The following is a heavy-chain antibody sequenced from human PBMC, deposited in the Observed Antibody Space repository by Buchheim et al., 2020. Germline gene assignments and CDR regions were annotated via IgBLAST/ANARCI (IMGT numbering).Heavy chain of an antibody. CDR1: GFTFSSYG. Sequence: QVQLVESGGGVVQPGRSLRLSCAASGFTFSSYGMHWVRQAPGQGLEWVAVIWYDGSNNYYADSVKGRLTISSENSTNKLFLQMNSLRAEDTAVYYCARDYGYSSSWSYYFDYWGQGTL. CDR3: ARDYGYSSSWSYYFDY. D-gene: IGHD6-13*01. J-gene: IGHJ4*02. V-gene: IGHV3-33*01. CDR2: IWYDGSNN.